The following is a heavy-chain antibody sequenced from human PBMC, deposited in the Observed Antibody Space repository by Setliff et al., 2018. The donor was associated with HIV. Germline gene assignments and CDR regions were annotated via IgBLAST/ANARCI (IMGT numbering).Heavy chain of an antibody. Sequence: PGGSLRLSCATSGFTSSNFWMTWVRQAPGEGLEWVATIKKDGREKYYVDSVKGRFTISRDNARTSLYLEMTSLKYEDTAVYYCAATKGDWDQLLDAFDIWGQGTMVTVSS. CDR2: IKKDGREK. CDR3: AATKGDWDQLLDAFDI. V-gene: IGHV3-7*03. CDR1: GFTSSNFW. J-gene: IGHJ3*02. D-gene: IGHD2-21*02.